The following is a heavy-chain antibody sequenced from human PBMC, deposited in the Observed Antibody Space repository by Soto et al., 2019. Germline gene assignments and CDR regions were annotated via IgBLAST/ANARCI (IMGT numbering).Heavy chain of an antibody. J-gene: IGHJ5*02. Sequence: QITLKESGPTLVKPTQTLTLTCTFSGFSFRTSGVGVGWIRQPPGKALEWLALIYWNDDKRYSPSLKSRLTITRATSKNPVVLTMTNMDPVDTATYYCVSGSFPNWFDPWGQGTLVTVSS. CDR2: IYWNDDK. V-gene: IGHV2-5*01. CDR1: GFSFRTSGVG. CDR3: VSGSFPNWFDP. D-gene: IGHD3-10*01.